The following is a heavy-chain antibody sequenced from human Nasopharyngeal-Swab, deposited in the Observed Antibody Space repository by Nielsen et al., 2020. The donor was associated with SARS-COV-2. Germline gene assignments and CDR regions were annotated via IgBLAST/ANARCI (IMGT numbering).Heavy chain of an antibody. J-gene: IGHJ4*02. V-gene: IGHV4-59*13. CDR1: GGSISSYY. D-gene: IGHD3-22*01. CDR3: ARGRGYYDSSGYYFDY. Sequence: ETLSLTCTVSGGSISSYYWSWIRQPPGKGLEWIGYIYYSGSTNYNPSLKSRVTISVDTSKNQFSLKLSSVTAADTAVYYCARGRGYYDSSGYYFDYWGQGTLVTDSS. CDR2: IYYSGST.